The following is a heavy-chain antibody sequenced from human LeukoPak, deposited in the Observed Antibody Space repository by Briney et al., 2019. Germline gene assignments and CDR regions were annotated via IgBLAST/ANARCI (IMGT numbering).Heavy chain of an antibody. D-gene: IGHD3-3*01. CDR1: GFTFSSYA. J-gene: IGHJ4*02. CDR3: AKGLILDGFY. Sequence: GGSLRLSCAASGFTFSSYAMHWVRQAPGKGLEWVAVISYDGSNKYYADSVKGRFTISRDNSRNTLYLQMNSLRAEDTAVYYCAKGLILDGFYWGQGTLVTVSS. V-gene: IGHV3-30-3*01. CDR2: ISYDGSNK.